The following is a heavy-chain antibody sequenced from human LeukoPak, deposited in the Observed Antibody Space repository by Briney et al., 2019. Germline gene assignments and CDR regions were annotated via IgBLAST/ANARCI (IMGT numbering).Heavy chain of an antibody. J-gene: IGHJ5*02. Sequence: GASVKVSCKASGGTFSSYAISWVRQAPGQGLEWMGGTIPIFGTANYAQKFQGRVTITADESTSTAYMELSSLRSEDTAVYYCARGAVPAAIYNWFDPWGQGTLVTVSS. CDR2: TIPIFGTA. CDR3: ARGAVPAAIYNWFDP. V-gene: IGHV1-69*13. CDR1: GGTFSSYA. D-gene: IGHD2-2*01.